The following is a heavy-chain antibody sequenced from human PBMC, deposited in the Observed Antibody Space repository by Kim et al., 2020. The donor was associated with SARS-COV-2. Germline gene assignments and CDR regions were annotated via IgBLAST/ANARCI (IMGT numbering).Heavy chain of an antibody. CDR3: ARVYMASAGLPDS. V-gene: IGHV4-30-4*01. J-gene: IGHJ4*02. CDR1: GDSITTDNYY. Sequence: SETLSLTCTVSGDSITTDNYYWGWFRQPPGKGLEWLGYIYYSGSTFYNPSLTSLKSRLVISIDTSKNHFSLNLSSVTAADTAVYYCARVYMASAGLPDSWGQGTLVTVSS. CDR2: IYYSGST. D-gene: IGHD6-13*01.